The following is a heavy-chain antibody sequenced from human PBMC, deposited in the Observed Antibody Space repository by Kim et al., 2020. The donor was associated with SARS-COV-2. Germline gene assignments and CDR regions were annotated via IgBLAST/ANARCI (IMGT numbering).Heavy chain of an antibody. J-gene: IGHJ4*02. CDR3: EKGEQWLVRGVGLLDF. Sequence: GGSLRLSCAASGFTFSTYGMHWVRQAPGKGLEWVAILSYDGTNKYYRDSVKGRFTISRDNSKNTLYLQMNSLRAEDTAVYYCEKGEQWLVRGVGLLDFWGQGTLVTVSS. D-gene: IGHD6-19*01. V-gene: IGHV3-30*18. CDR1: GFTFSTYG. CDR2: LSYDGTNK.